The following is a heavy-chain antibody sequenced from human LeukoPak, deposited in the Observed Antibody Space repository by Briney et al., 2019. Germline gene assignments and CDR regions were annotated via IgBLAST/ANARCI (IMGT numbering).Heavy chain of an antibody. CDR3: AREAAGSGYYSF. Sequence: SETLSLTCTVSGGSISSYYWSWIRQPPGKGLEWIGYIYYSGSTNYNPSLKSRVTVSVDTSKNQFSLKLSSVTAADTAVYYCAREAAGSGYYSFWGQGTLVTVSS. J-gene: IGHJ4*02. CDR2: IYYSGST. CDR1: GGSISSYY. V-gene: IGHV4-59*01. D-gene: IGHD3-22*01.